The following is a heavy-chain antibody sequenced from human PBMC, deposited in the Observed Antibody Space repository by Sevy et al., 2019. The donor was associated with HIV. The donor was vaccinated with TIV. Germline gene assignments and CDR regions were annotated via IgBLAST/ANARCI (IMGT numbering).Heavy chain of an antibody. Sequence: GGSLRLSCAASGFTFDDYAMHWVRQAPGKGLEWVSGISWNSGSIGYADSVKDRFTISRDNAKNSLYLQMNSLRAEDTALYYCAKDTVEIAAAGTGGAFDIWGQGTMVTVSS. CDR3: AKDTVEIAAAGTGGAFDI. J-gene: IGHJ3*02. CDR2: ISWNSGSI. D-gene: IGHD6-13*01. V-gene: IGHV3-9*01. CDR1: GFTFDDYA.